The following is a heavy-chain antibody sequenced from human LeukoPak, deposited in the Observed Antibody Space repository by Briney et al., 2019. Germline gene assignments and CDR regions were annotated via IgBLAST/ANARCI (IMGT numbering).Heavy chain of an antibody. CDR2: INSDGSST. Sequence: GGSLRLPCAASGFTFSSYWMHWVRQAPGKGLVWVSRINSDGSSTSYADSVKGRFTISRDNAKNTLYLQMNSLRAEDTAVYYCARDLSDYGDAYYYGMDVWDQGTTVTVSS. D-gene: IGHD4-17*01. CDR1: GFTFSSYW. J-gene: IGHJ6*02. V-gene: IGHV3-74*01. CDR3: ARDLSDYGDAYYYGMDV.